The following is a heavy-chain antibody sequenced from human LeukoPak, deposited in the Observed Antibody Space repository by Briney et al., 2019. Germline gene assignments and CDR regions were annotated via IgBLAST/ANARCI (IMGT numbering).Heavy chain of an antibody. CDR2: ISAYNGNT. Sequence: ASVKVSCKASGYTFTSYGVSWVRQAPGQGLEWMGWISAYNGNTNYAQKLQGRVTMTTDTSTSTAYMELRSLRSDDTAVYYCARNYYGSGSYYAYYYYMDVWGKGTTVTVSS. D-gene: IGHD3-10*01. V-gene: IGHV1-18*01. CDR3: ARNYYGSGSYYAYYYYMDV. CDR1: GYTFTSYG. J-gene: IGHJ6*03.